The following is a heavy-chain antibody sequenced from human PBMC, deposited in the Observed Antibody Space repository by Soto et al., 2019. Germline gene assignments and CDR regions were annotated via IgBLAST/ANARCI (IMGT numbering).Heavy chain of an antibody. CDR3: TRDPQLPLYYYYGMDV. CDR1: GFTFGDYA. D-gene: IGHD2-2*01. V-gene: IGHV3-49*03. CDR2: IRSKAYGGTT. Sequence: GGSLRLSCTASGFTFGDYAMSWFRQAPGKGLEWVGFIRSKAYGGTTEYAASVKGRFTISRDDSKSIAYLQMNSLKTEDTAVYYCTRDPQLPLYYYYGMDVWGQGTTVTVSS. J-gene: IGHJ6*02.